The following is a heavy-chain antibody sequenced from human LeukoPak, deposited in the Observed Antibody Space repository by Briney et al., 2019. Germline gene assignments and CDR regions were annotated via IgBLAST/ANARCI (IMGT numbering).Heavy chain of an antibody. CDR1: GGSISSYY. J-gene: IGHJ4*02. CDR2: IYYSGST. V-gene: IGHV4-59*01. D-gene: IGHD3-22*01. Sequence: SETLSLTCTVSGGSISSYYWSWIRQPPGKGLEWMGYIYYSGSTNYNPSLKSRVTISADTSKNQFSLKLSSVTAADTAVYYCARALYDSSGYYADYWGQGTLVTVSS. CDR3: ARALYDSSGYYADY.